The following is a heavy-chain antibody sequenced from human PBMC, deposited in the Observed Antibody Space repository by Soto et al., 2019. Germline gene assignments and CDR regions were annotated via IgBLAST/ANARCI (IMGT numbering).Heavy chain of an antibody. J-gene: IGHJ4*02. D-gene: IGHD5-12*01. CDR3: ARDHHRYSGYDYVDY. Sequence: TGGSLRLSCVSSGFTFSDYYMSWIRQAPGKGLEWVSYISSSSSHTNYADSVKGRFTISRDNAKNSLYLQMNSLRAEDTAVYYCARDHHRYSGYDYVDYWGQGTLVTVSS. V-gene: IGHV3-11*05. CDR1: GFTFSDYY. CDR2: ISSSSSHT.